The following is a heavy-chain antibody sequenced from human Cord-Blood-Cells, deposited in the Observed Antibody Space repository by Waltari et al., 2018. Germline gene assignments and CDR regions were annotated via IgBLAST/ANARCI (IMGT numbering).Heavy chain of an antibody. CDR2: IYPGDSDT. D-gene: IGHD6-6*01. Sequence: EVQLVQSGAEVKKHGESLQISCKGSGYSFTSYWYAWVRQMHGKGLEWMGIIYPGDSDTRYSPSFQGQVTISADKSISTAYLQWSSLKASDTAMYYCARHSRDLAARPAEIDYWGQGTLVTVSS. V-gene: IGHV5-51*01. CDR3: ARHSRDLAARPAEIDY. CDR1: GYSFTSYW. J-gene: IGHJ4*02.